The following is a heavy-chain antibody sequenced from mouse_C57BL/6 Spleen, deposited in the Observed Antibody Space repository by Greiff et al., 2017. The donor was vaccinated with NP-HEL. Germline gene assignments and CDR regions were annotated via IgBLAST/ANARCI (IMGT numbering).Heavy chain of an antibody. V-gene: IGHV1-82*01. CDR3: ARKLPYYAMDY. J-gene: IGHJ4*01. CDR2: IYPGDGDT. CDR1: GYAFSSSW. Sequence: VKLQESGPELVKPGASVKISCKASGYAFSSSWMNWVKQRPGKGLEWIGRIYPGDGDTNYNGKFKGKATLTADKSSSTAYMQLSSLTSEDSAVYFCARKLPYYAMDYWGQGTSVTVSS.